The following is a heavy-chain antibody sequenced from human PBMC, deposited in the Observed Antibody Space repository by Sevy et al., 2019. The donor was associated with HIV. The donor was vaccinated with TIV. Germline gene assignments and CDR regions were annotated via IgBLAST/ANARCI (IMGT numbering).Heavy chain of an antibody. CDR2: IKQDGSEK. J-gene: IGHJ3*02. V-gene: IGHV3-7*01. Sequence: GGYLRLSCAASGFTFSSYWMSWVRQAPGKGLEWVANIKQDGSEKYYVDSVKGRFTISRDNAKNSLYLQMNSLRAEDTAVYYCARDGRGYSSGWADAFDIWGQGTMVTVSS. CDR1: GFTFSSYW. CDR3: ARDGRGYSSGWADAFDI. D-gene: IGHD6-19*01.